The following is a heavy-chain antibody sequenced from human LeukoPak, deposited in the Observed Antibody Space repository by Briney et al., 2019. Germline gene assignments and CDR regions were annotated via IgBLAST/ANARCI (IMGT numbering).Heavy chain of an antibody. CDR1: GGSISSSSYY. CDR3: ARRRTMFGYFAGEFDY. V-gene: IGHV4-39*01. Sequence: SETLSLTCTVSGGSISSSSYYWGWIRQPPGKGLEWIGSIYYSGSTNNNPSLKSRVTISVDTSKNQFSLNMSSVTAADTAVYYCARRRTMFGYFAGEFDYWGQGTLVTVSS. D-gene: IGHD3-10*02. J-gene: IGHJ4*02. CDR2: IYYSGST.